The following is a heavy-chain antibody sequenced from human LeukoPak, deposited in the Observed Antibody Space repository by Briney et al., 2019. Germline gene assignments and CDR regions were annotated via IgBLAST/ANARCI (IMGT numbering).Heavy chain of an antibody. D-gene: IGHD3-10*01. CDR1: RYSISSGYY. CDR3: ARGIPNFTYYYGSGSYSPRFDY. Sequence: SETLSLTCSVSRYSISSGYYWAWIRQPPGKGLEWIGSIYHSGSAYYNASLKSRVTISVDTSKNQFSLKLSSVTAADTAVYYCARGIPNFTYYYGSGSYSPRFDYWGQGTLVTVSS. J-gene: IGHJ4*02. V-gene: IGHV4-38-2*02. CDR2: IYHSGSA.